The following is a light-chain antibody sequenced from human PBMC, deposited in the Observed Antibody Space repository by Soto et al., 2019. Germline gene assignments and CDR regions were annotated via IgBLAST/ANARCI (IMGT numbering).Light chain of an antibody. V-gene: IGKV2D-30*01. CDR2: NLS. Sequence: VVMTQSPLFLPVTLGQPASISCRSSQSLAWTDGNTYLHWFQQRPGKSTRCLIYNLSSWDSGVPDRFSGSGSGTDFTLTISRVETEDVGVYYCKHSVYWPPYTFGQGTKLEIK. J-gene: IGKJ2*01. CDR1: QSLAWTDGNTY. CDR3: KHSVYWPPYT.